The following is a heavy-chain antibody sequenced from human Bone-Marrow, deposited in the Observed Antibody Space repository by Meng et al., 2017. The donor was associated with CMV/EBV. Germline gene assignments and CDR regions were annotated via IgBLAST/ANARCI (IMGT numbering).Heavy chain of an antibody. CDR2: IIPLLDRA. J-gene: IGHJ4*02. V-gene: IGHV1-69*08. D-gene: IGHD4-17*01. Sequence: GSCKASGGSFRSYTINWVRQAPGQGLEWMGRIIPLLDRANYAQKFQGRVTLTADTSTNTAYMEISSLRSEDTAVYYCTTEEVTTDYWGQGTLVTVSS. CDR3: TTEEVTTDY. CDR1: GGSFRSYT.